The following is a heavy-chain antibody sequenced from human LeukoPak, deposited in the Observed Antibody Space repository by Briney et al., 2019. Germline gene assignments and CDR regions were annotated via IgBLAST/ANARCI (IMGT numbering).Heavy chain of an antibody. CDR3: ARPYCGGDCYSGTHFDY. V-gene: IGHV5-51*01. CDR1: GYSFTNYW. CDR2: IYPGDSDT. Sequence: GESLKISCKGSGYSFTNYWIGWVRQMPGKGLEWMWIIYPGDSDTRYSPSFQGQVTISADKSISTAYLQWSSLKASDTAMYYCARPYCGGDCYSGTHFDYWGPGTLVTVSS. D-gene: IGHD2-21*02. J-gene: IGHJ4*02.